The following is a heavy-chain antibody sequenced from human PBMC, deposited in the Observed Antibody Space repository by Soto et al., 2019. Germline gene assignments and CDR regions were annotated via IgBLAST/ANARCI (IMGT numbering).Heavy chain of an antibody. CDR2: ISYDGSDK. D-gene: IGHD3-22*01. CDR3: ARDYYKYYDSSGYYRSPAY. J-gene: IGHJ4*02. Sequence: GGSLRLSCAASGFTFSSYAMHWVRQAPGKGLEWVALISYDGSDKDYADSVKGRFTISRDISRNTLFLQMNSLRAEDTAVYYCARDYYKYYDSSGYYRSPAYWGQGTLVTVSS. CDR1: GFTFSSYA. V-gene: IGHV3-30-3*01.